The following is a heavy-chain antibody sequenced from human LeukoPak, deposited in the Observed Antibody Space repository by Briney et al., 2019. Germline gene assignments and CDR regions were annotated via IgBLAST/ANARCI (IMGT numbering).Heavy chain of an antibody. D-gene: IGHD3-10*01. CDR1: GGSFSSYY. J-gene: IGHJ3*01. CDR3: ARSAVTYYGSKNSPRPDAFDF. V-gene: IGHV4-4*09. Sequence: SETLSLTCSVSGGSFSSYYWSWIRQPPGKGLEWIGHIYNSGSTSCNPSLTGRVTMSVDMSRIQFSLILSSVTAADTAVYYCARSAVTYYGSKNSPRPDAFDFWGQRRMVTVSS. CDR2: IYNSGST.